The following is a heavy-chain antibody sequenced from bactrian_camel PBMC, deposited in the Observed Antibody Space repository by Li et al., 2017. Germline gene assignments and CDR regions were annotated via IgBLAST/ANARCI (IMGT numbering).Heavy chain of an antibody. CDR2: IRGDGTT. V-gene: IGHV3S55*01. J-gene: IGHJ6*01. CDR3: AAFPTSPLWWLYGGTCQAQDDFGY. Sequence: HVQLVESGGGAVQAGGSQRLSCTDSGFTVDESEMGWYRQAPGNRCELVSSIRGDGTTNVPDSMKGRFTISRDKAKNTLFRQMNGLKPEDSAVYYCAAFPTSPLWWLYGGTCQAQDDFGYWGEGTQVTVS. CDR1: GFTVDESE. D-gene: IGHD6*01.